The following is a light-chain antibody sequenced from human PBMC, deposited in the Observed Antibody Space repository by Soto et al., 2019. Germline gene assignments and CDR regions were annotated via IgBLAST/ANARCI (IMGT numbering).Light chain of an antibody. J-gene: IGLJ2*01. CDR2: EVT. CDR1: GSDVASYDY. V-gene: IGLV2-8*01. CDR3: RSYVDTNNLV. Sequence: QSVLTQPPSASGSPGQSVTISCTGTGSDVASYDYVSWYQQHPGKAPKLIIYEVTKRPSGVPDRFSASKSGTTASLTVSGLQAEDEADYYCRSYVDTNNLVFGGGTKLTVL.